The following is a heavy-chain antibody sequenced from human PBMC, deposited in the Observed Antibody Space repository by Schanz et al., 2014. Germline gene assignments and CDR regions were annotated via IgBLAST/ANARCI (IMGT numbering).Heavy chain of an antibody. D-gene: IGHD1-26*01. V-gene: IGHV3-30*04. CDR2: ISYDGSHK. CDR1: GFTFSNFA. J-gene: IGHJ6*02. CDR3: VKDLQRELLRDDHYYGMDV. Sequence: MQVVESGGGSVQPGGSLRVSCAASGFTFSNFAIHWVRQAPGKGLEWVAVISYDGSHKDYADSVKGRFTISRDNSKNTLYLQMNSLRAEDTAVYYCVKDLQRELLRDDHYYGMDVWGQGTTVTVSS.